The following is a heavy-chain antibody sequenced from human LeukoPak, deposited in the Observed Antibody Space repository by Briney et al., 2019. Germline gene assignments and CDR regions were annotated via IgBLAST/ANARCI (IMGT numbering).Heavy chain of an antibody. CDR2: IYYDGST. D-gene: IGHD3-16*01. CDR3: ARQGASALRNFDP. J-gene: IGHJ5*02. CDR1: GGSISDSTYF. Sequence: KPSETLSLTCTVSGGSISDSTYFWAWIRQPPGKGLEWIGTIYYDGSTYYNPSLKSRVTISVDTSKNQFSVRLSSVTAADTALYYCARQGASALRNFDPWGQGTLVTVSS. V-gene: IGHV4-39*01.